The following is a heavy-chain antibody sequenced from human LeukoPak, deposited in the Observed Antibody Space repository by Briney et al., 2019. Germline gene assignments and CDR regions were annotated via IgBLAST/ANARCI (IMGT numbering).Heavy chain of an antibody. Sequence: GGSLRLSCEASGFTFSNYSMNWVRQAPGKGLEWVSAISGSSGRTYYADFVKGRFTISRDNSKNTLYLQMNSLRAEDTAIYYCAKPARTDYTDYWGQGTLVTVSS. CDR1: GFTFSNYS. V-gene: IGHV3-23*01. CDR2: ISGSSGRT. CDR3: AKPARTDYTDY. J-gene: IGHJ4*02. D-gene: IGHD1-14*01.